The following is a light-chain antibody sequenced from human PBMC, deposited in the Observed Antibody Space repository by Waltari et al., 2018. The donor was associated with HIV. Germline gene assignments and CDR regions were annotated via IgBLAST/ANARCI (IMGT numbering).Light chain of an antibody. CDR1: TSNIGTNN. J-gene: IGLJ3*02. V-gene: IGLV1-44*01. Sequence: QSVLTQPPSASGTPGQRIIISCSGSTSNIGTNNVNWYQQLPGTTPRLLMHSNIQRPSGVPDRFSGSWSGTSASLAISGLQSEDEADYYCSAWDASLGAWMFGGGTKLTVL. CDR3: SAWDASLGAWM. CDR2: SNI.